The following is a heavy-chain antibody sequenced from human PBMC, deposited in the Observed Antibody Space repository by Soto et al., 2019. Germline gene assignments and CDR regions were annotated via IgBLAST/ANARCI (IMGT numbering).Heavy chain of an antibody. V-gene: IGHV3-30-3*01. CDR1: VFTFSTYA. CDR2: ISNDGYNK. CDR3: AREGGDIYYYAIAV. D-gene: IGHD2-15*01. J-gene: IGHJ6*02. Sequence: GCLRLSCAASVFTFSTYAMHWVRQAPAKGLAWVAFISNDGYNKFYADSVRGRFTISRDISKNTLYLQMDSLRAADTAVYYCAREGGDIYYYAIAVWVQAT.